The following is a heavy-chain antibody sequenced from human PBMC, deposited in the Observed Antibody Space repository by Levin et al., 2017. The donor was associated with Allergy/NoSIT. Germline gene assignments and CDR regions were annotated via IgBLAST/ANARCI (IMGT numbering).Heavy chain of an antibody. J-gene: IGHJ4*02. CDR2: ISYDGSNK. D-gene: IGHD3-10*01. CDR3: ARRITMVRGVLDY. Sequence: PGGSLRLSCAASGFTFSSYAMHWVRQAPGKGLEWVAVISYDGSNKYYADSVKGRFTISRDNSKNTLYLQMNSLRAEDTAVYYCARRITMVRGVLDYWGQGTLVTVSS. CDR1: GFTFSSYA. V-gene: IGHV3-30*04.